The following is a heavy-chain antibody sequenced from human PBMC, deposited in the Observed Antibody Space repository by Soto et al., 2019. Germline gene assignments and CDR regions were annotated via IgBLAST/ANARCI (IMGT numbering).Heavy chain of an antibody. J-gene: IGHJ4*02. CDR3: AKDLDYGGNSFTFDY. V-gene: IGHV3-30*18. D-gene: IGHD4-17*01. CDR2: ISYDGSHK. CDR1: GFTFNSYD. Sequence: GGSLRLSCAVSGFTFNSYDMHWVRQAPGKGLEWVAFISYDGSHKYYADSVKGRFTISRDNSKNTLYLQMNSLRAEDTAMYYCAKDLDYGGNSFTFDYWGQGIMVTVSS.